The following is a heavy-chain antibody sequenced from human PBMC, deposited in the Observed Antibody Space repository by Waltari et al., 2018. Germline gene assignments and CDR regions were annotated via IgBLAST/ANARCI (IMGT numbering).Heavy chain of an antibody. CDR1: GDSVSSSYW. D-gene: IGHD2-15*01. V-gene: IGHV4-4*02. CDR2: VHGSGRP. CDR3: ARDRGRGLYLDT. Sequence: QLQESGPGLMKPSGTLSLSCAVSGDSVSSSYWWSWVGQSPQTGLEWIGQVHGSGRPTDNPSFASRVTVSLDTSNNQFSLEVTSATAADTAVYFCARDRGRGLYLDTWGPGTLVTVSP. J-gene: IGHJ4*02.